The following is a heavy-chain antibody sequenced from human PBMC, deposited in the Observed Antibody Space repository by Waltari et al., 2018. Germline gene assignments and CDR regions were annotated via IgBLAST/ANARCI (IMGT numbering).Heavy chain of an antibody. Sequence: QVQLVQSGAEVKKPGSSVKVSCKASGGTFSSYAISWVRQAPGQGLEWMGGIIPIFGTANYAQKFQGRVTITTDESTSTAYMELSSLRSEDTAVYYCARGRDPILYYYYYGMDVWGQGTTVTVSS. V-gene: IGHV1-69*05. CDR3: ARGRDPILYYYYYGMDV. D-gene: IGHD2-21*01. J-gene: IGHJ6*02. CDR1: GGTFSSYA. CDR2: IIPIFGTA.